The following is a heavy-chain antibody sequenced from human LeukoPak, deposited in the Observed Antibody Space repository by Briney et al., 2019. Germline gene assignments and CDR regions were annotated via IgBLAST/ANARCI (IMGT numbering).Heavy chain of an antibody. J-gene: IGHJ4*02. CDR3: AKELQRGRTFEY. CDR2: ISGSGDVT. V-gene: IGHV3-23*01. CDR1: GFTFSSSY. D-gene: IGHD1-1*01. Sequence: PGGSLRLSCAASGFTFSSSYMGCVRHPPGKGREWVSEISGSGDVTYYPDSVKGRFTISRDNSKGTLYMQMNSLRVEDTAVYYCAKELQRGRTFEYWGQGTQVTVSS.